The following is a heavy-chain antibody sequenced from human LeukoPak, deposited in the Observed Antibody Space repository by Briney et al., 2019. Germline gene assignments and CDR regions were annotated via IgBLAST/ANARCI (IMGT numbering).Heavy chain of an antibody. V-gene: IGHV4-34*01. D-gene: IGHD3-10*01. CDR3: ARRGRVTMVRGALDP. J-gene: IGHJ5*02. CDR1: GGSFSGYY. Sequence: SETLSLTCAVYGGSFSGYYWSWIRQPPGKGLEWIGEINHSGSTNYNPSLKSRVTISVDTSKNQFSLKLSSVTAADTAVYYYARRGRVTMVRGALDPWGQGTLVTVSS. CDR2: INHSGST.